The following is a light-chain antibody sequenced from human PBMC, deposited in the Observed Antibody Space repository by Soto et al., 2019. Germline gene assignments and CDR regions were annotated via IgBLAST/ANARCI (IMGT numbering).Light chain of an antibody. CDR2: EVS. Sequence: QSVLTQPPSASGSPRQSVSISCTGTSSDVGGFNYVSWYQQYPGKAPKLIIYEVSKRPSGVPDRFSGSKSGNTASLTVSGLQAEEEADCYCSSYADGFKVFGTVSKVTVL. V-gene: IGLV2-8*01. J-gene: IGLJ1*01. CDR1: SSDVGGFNY. CDR3: SSYADGFKV.